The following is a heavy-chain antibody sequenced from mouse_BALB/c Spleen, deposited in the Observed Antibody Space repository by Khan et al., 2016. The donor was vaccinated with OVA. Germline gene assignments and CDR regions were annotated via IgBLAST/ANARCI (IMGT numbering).Heavy chain of an antibody. CDR1: GYSITSDYA. CDR3: ARMYGGAFDY. Sequence: VQLQESGPGLVKPSQSLSLTCTVTGYSITSDYAWNWIRQFPGNKLEWMGHISYSGNTKYNPSLKSRISITRDTSKNQFFLQLNSVKTADTATYYCARMYGGAFDYWGQGTTLTVSS. V-gene: IGHV3-2*02. D-gene: IGHD2-10*02. J-gene: IGHJ2*01. CDR2: ISYSGNT.